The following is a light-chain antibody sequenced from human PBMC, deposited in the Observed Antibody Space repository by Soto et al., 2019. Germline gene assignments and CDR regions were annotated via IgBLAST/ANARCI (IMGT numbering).Light chain of an antibody. CDR3: QQYNSYST. J-gene: IGKJ1*01. V-gene: IGKV1-5*01. CDR1: QTISSW. CDR2: DAS. Sequence: SQITQPRSSLYGPDAERVTMTCRASQTISSWLAWYQQKPGKAPKLLIYDASSLESGVPSRFSGSGSGTEFTLTISSLQPDDFATYYCQQYNSYSTFGHVTKVDIK.